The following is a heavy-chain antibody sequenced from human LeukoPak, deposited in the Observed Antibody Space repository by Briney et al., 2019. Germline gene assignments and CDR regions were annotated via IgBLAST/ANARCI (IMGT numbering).Heavy chain of an antibody. Sequence: GGSLRLSCAASGFTFSSYGMHWVRQAPGKGLEWVAVISYDGSNKYYADSVKGRFTISRDNSKNTLYLQMNSLRAEDTAVYYCAKDRRGYYGDYFDYWGQGTLVTVSS. CDR2: ISYDGSNK. CDR1: GFTFSSYG. CDR3: AKDRRGYYGDYFDY. J-gene: IGHJ4*02. D-gene: IGHD3-10*01. V-gene: IGHV3-30*18.